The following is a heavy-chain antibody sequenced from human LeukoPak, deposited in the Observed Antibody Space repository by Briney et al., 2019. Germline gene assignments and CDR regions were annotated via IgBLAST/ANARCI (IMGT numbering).Heavy chain of an antibody. V-gene: IGHV3-43*02. CDR2: ISGDGGST. CDR1: GYPWTMNG. J-gene: IGHJ4*02. CDR3: AKVRGVYSGSENFPC. D-gene: IGHD5-12*01. Sequence: GGSLRLSCRASGYPWTMNGMLSIYQAPGKGLEWVSLISGDGGSTYYADSVKGRFTISRDNSKNSLYLQMNSLRTEDTALYYCAKVRGVYSGSENFPCWGQRTLVTVSS.